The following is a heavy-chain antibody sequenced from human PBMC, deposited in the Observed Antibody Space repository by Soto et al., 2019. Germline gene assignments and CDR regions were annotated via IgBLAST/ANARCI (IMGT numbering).Heavy chain of an antibody. V-gene: IGHV1-18*01. CDR1: GYTFTSYG. D-gene: IGHD3-22*01. CDR3: ARVGAYDYDSSGSQGAFDI. CDR2: ISAYNGNT. J-gene: IGHJ3*02. Sequence: ASVKVSCKASGYTFTSYGISWVRQAPGQGLEWMGWISAYNGNTNYAQKLQGRVTMTTDTSTSTAYMELRSLRSDDTAVYYCARVGAYDYDSSGSQGAFDIWGTVTLVTV.